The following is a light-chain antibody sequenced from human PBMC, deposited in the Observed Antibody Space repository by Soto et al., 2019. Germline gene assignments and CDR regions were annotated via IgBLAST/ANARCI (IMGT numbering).Light chain of an antibody. CDR1: SSDVGGSNY. Sequence: QSALTQPRSVSGSPGQAVTISCTGTSSDVGGSNYVSWYQQHPGKAPKLVIDDVTRRPSGVPDRFSGSKSGNTASLTISGLQAEDEADYYCCSYAGSSLWVFGGGTKLTVL. V-gene: IGLV2-11*01. J-gene: IGLJ3*02. CDR2: DVT. CDR3: CSYAGSSLWV.